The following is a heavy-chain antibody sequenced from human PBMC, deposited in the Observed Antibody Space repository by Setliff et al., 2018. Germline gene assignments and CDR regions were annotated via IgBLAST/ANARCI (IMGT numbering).Heavy chain of an antibody. CDR3: ARQPPLNWAIPFDL. D-gene: IGHD7-27*01. CDR1: GGSITNFY. J-gene: IGHJ3*01. CDR2: IYSSGIT. Sequence: PSETLSLTCTVSGGSITNFYWNWIRQSPGEGLEWIGYIYSSGITNYNPSLKSRLTMSVDTSKNQFSLHLCSMTAADTAVYYCARQPPLNWAIPFDLWGQGKRVTVSS. V-gene: IGHV4-59*08.